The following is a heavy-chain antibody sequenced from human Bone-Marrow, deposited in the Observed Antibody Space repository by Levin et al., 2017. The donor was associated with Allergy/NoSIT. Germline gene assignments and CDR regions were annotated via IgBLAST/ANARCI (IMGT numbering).Heavy chain of an antibody. Sequence: PSETLSLTCAVSGGSISSSNWWCCVRQPPGKGLGWIGEIYHSGSTNYNPSLKSRVTIPVDKSKNQFSLKLSSVTAADTAVYYCARERRRWNSTSCRSPSWFDPWGQGTLVTVSS. J-gene: IGHJ5*02. CDR1: GGSISSSNW. CDR3: ARERRRWNSTSCRSPSWFDP. CDR2: IYHSGST. V-gene: IGHV4-4*02. D-gene: IGHD2-2*01.